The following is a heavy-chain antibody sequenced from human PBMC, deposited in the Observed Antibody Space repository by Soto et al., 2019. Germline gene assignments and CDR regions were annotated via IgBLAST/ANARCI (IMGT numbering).Heavy chain of an antibody. Sequence: ASVKVSCKASCSTFTSYGISWVRQAPGQGLEWMGWISAYNGNTNYAQKLQGRVTMTTDTSTSTAYMELRSLRSDDTAVYYCGSPRSGPSPDVGHWGHGTVVTVSA. CDR2: ISAYNGNT. D-gene: IGHD2-15*01. CDR3: GSPRSGPSPDVGH. J-gene: IGHJ4*01. CDR1: CSTFTSYG. V-gene: IGHV1-18*01.